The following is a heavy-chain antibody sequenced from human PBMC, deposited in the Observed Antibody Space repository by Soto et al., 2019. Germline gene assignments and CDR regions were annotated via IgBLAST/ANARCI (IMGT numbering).Heavy chain of an antibody. CDR3: TASHKWDAFDI. D-gene: IGHD2-8*01. Sequence: EVQLVESGGGLVKPGGSLRLSCAASGFTFSNAWMNWVRQAPGKGLGWVGRIKSQTDGGTTDYAATVKGRFTISRDDSKHKLDLQINSLKSEDTAVYYCTASHKWDAFDIWGQGTMVTVSS. CDR2: IKSQTDGGTT. CDR1: GFTFSNAW. J-gene: IGHJ3*02. V-gene: IGHV3-15*07.